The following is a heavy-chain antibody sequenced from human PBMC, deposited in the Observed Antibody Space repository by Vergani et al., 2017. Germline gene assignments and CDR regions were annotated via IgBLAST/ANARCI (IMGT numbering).Heavy chain of an antibody. CDR3: AAIYDSSGYSYYYYGMDV. V-gene: IGHV1-2*02. Sequence: QVQLVQSGAEVKKPGASVKVSCEASGYTFTGYYMHWVRQAPGQGLEWMGWINPNSGGTNYAQKFQGRVTMTRDTSISTAYMELSRLRSDDTAVYYCAAIYDSSGYSYYYYGMDVWGQGTTVTVSS. CDR2: INPNSGGT. CDR1: GYTFTGYY. D-gene: IGHD3-22*01. J-gene: IGHJ6*02.